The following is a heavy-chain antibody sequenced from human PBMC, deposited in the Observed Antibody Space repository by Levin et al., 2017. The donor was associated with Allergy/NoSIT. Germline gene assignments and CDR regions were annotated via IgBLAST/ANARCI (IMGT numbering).Heavy chain of an antibody. CDR2: IIPIFGTA. Sequence: SVKVSCKASGGTFSSYAISWVRQAPGQGLEWMGGIIPIFGTANYAQKFQGRVTITADESTSTAYMELSSLRSEDTAVYYCTRARQYYDFWSGYPRTDAAYDNYMDVWGKGTTVTVSS. V-gene: IGHV1-69*13. D-gene: IGHD3-3*01. CDR3: TRARQYYDFWSGYPRTDAAYDNYMDV. J-gene: IGHJ6*03. CDR1: GGTFSSYA.